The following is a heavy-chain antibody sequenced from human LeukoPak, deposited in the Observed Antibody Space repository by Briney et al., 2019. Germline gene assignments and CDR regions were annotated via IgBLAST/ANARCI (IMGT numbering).Heavy chain of an antibody. J-gene: IGHJ5*02. Sequence: GASLQISCQGSGYSFTSYWIGWVRQLPGKGLEWMGIIYPGDSDTRYSPSFQGQVTISADKSISTAYLQWSSLKASDTAMYYCARQFYGSTSPNWFDPWGQGTLVTVSS. CDR3: ARQFYGSTSPNWFDP. CDR2: IYPGDSDT. V-gene: IGHV5-51*01. D-gene: IGHD2-2*01. CDR1: GYSFTSYW.